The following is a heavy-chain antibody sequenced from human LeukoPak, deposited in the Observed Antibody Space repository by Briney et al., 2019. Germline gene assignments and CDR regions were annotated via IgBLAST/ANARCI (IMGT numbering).Heavy chain of an antibody. D-gene: IGHD3-22*01. CDR3: ASWRTYYYDSSGYSPNDAFDI. CDR1: GFTFSSYW. J-gene: IGHJ3*02. CDR2: IKQDGSEK. Sequence: GGSLRLSCAASGFTFSSYWMSWVRQAPGKGLEWVANIKQDGSEKYYVDSVKGRFTISRDNAKNSLYLQMNSLRAEDTAVYYCASWRTYYYDSSGYSPNDAFDIWGQGTMVTVSS. V-gene: IGHV3-7*01.